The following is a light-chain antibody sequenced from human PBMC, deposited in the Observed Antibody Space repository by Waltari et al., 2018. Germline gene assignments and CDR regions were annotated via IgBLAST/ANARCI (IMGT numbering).Light chain of an antibody. CDR2: GAS. Sequence: DIQMTQSPSSLSASLGDRVTITCRASQTIFLFLNCYQQRPGKGPHLLIYGASILQSGVPSRFSGSGSGTDFTLTINNLQPEDVATYYCQENYTSPRTFGQGTKLEI. J-gene: IGKJ2*01. V-gene: IGKV1-39*01. CDR1: QTIFLF. CDR3: QENYTSPRT.